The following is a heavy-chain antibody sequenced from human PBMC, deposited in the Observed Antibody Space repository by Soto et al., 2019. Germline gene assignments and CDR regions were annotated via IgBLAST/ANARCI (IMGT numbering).Heavy chain of an antibody. CDR2: INHSGST. V-gene: IGHV4-34*01. J-gene: IGHJ5*02. CDR3: ARAKGPEPTGYWFDP. CDR1: GGSFSGYY. Sequence: SETLSLTCAVYGGSFSGYYWSWIRQPPGKGLEWIGEINHSGSTNYNPSLKSQVTISVDTSKNQFSLKLSSVTAADTAVYYCARAKGPEPTGYWFDPWGQGTLVTVSS. D-gene: IGHD1-1*01.